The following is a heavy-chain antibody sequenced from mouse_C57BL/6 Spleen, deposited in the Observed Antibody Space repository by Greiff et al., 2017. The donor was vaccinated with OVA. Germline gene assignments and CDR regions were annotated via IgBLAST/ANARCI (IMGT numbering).Heavy chain of an antibody. D-gene: IGHD2-5*01. J-gene: IGHJ3*01. CDR1: GYAFSSYW. Sequence: QVQLQQSGAELVKPGASVKISCKASGYAFSSYWMNWVRQRPGKGLEWIGQIYPGDGDTNYNGKFKGKATLTADKSSSTAYMQLSSLTSEDSAVYFCARDYYSKGGFAYWGQGTLVTVSA. CDR3: ARDYYSKGGFAY. V-gene: IGHV1-80*01. CDR2: IYPGDGDT.